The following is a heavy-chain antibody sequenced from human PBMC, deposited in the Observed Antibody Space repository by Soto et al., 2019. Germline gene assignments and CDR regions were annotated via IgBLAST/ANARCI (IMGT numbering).Heavy chain of an antibody. CDR2: IYHSGST. J-gene: IGHJ5*02. CDR3: ARSPFYYGSGSATGFDP. CDR1: GGSISSGNW. V-gene: IGHV4-4*02. Sequence: SETLSLTCAVSGGSISSGNWWSWVRQPPGKGLEWIGEIYHSGSTNYNPSLKSRVTISVDKSKNQFSLKLSSVTAADTAVYYCARSPFYYGSGSATGFDPWGQGTLVTVSS. D-gene: IGHD3-10*01.